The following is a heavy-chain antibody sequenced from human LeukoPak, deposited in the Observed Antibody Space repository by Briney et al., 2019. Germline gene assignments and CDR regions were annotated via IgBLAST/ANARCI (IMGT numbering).Heavy chain of an antibody. Sequence: SVKVSCKASGGTFSSYAISWVRQAPGQGLEWMGGIIPIFGTANYAQKFQGRVTITADESTSTAYMELSSLRSEDTAVYYCARDFGAAAGTGWFDPWGQGTLVTVSS. V-gene: IGHV1-69*13. CDR2: IIPIFGTA. CDR1: GGTFSSYA. CDR3: ARDFGAAAGTGWFDP. D-gene: IGHD6-13*01. J-gene: IGHJ5*02.